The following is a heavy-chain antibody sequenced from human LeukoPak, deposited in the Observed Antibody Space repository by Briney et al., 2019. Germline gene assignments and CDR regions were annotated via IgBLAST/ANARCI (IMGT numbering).Heavy chain of an antibody. CDR2: ISGSGGST. J-gene: IGHJ4*02. CDR1: GFTFNNYP. Sequence: PGGSLRLSCAASGFTFNNYPMSWVRQAPGKGLEWVSAISGSGGSTYYADSVKGRFTISRDNSKNTLYLQMNSLRAEDTAVYYCAKEIVGTTSNFDYWGQGTLVTVSS. CDR3: AKEIVGTTSNFDY. D-gene: IGHD1-26*01. V-gene: IGHV3-23*01.